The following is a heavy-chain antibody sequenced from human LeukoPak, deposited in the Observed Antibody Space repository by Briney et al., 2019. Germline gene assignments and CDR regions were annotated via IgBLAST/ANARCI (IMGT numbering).Heavy chain of an antibody. CDR2: IYDSGTT. Sequence: ASETLSLTCTVSGGSISSYYWSWIRQPPGKGLEWFGYIYDSGTTNYNPSLMSRVTISVDTSKNQFSLKLSSVTAADTAVYYCARVSWFPGTSYYYMDVWGKGTTVTVSS. CDR3: ARVSWFPGTSYYYMDV. V-gene: IGHV4-59*01. D-gene: IGHD1-1*01. CDR1: GGSISSYY. J-gene: IGHJ6*03.